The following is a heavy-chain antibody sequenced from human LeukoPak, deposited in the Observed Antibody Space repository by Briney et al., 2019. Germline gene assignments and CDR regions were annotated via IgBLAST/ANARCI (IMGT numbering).Heavy chain of an antibody. J-gene: IGHJ4*01. CDR1: GFTFSRFG. CDR3: GRDYYYDSSGYWDYYIDY. Sequence: PGGSLRLSCAASGFTFSRFGMHRVRQAPGKGLEWVAGIWYDGSNRGFADSVKGRFTICRDNSKNRLYLEMSSLRAEDTAVYYCGRDYYYDSSGYWDYYIDYWGQGSLVSVSA. V-gene: IGHV3-33*01. D-gene: IGHD3-22*01. CDR2: IWYDGSNR.